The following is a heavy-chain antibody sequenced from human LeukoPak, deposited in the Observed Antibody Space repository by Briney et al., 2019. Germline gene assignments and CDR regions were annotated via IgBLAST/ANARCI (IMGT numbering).Heavy chain of an antibody. CDR1: GGSISSYF. D-gene: IGHD2-15*01. CDR2: VYNTGRT. J-gene: IGHJ3*02. Sequence: SETLSLTCTVSGGSISSYFWSWIRQPPGKGLEWIGNVYNTGRTNYNPSLESRVTISVDTSKNQFSLRLSSVTAADTAVYYCARSYCGGGSCGAFDIWGQGTMVTVSS. V-gene: IGHV4-59*01. CDR3: ARSYCGGGSCGAFDI.